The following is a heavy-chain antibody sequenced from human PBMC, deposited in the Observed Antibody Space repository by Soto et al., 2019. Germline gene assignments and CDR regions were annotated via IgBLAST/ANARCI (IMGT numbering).Heavy chain of an antibody. CDR2: IYYSGST. CDR1: GGSISSGGYY. Sequence: SETLSLTCTVSGGSISSGGYYWSWIRQHPGKGLEWIGYIYYSGSTYYNPSLKSRVTISVDTSKNQFSPKLSSVTAADTAVYYCARVLIVVVVAANGRAQDAFDIWGQGTMVTVSS. CDR3: ARVLIVVVVAANGRAQDAFDI. D-gene: IGHD2-15*01. J-gene: IGHJ3*02. V-gene: IGHV4-31*03.